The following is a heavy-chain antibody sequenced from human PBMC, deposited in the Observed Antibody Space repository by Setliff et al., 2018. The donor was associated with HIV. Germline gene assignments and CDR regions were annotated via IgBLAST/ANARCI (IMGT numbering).Heavy chain of an antibody. J-gene: IGHJ5*02. D-gene: IGHD2-2*02. CDR3: ARYTSKVDWFDP. CDR1: GDSITNDDYY. Sequence: SETLSLTCTVSGDSITNDDYYWGWIRQPPGKGLEWIAIIHYNGRTYYDPSLKSRITIFVDTSKTQFYLKLRSVTASDTAVYYCARYTSKVDWFDPWGQGTLVTVSS. V-gene: IGHV4-39*01. CDR2: IHYNGRT.